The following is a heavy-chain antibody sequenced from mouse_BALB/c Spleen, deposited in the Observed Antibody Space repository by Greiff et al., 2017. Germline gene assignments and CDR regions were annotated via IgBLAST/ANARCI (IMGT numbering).Heavy chain of an antibody. Sequence: EVKLMESGGGLVKPGGSLKLSCAASGFAFSSYDMSWVRQTPEKRLEWVAYISSGGGSTYYPDTVKGRFTISRDNAKNTLYLQMSSLKSEDTAMYYCARPLRRGFAYWGQGTLVTVSA. CDR3: ARPLRRGFAY. J-gene: IGHJ3*01. CDR2: ISSGGGST. V-gene: IGHV5-12-1*01. CDR1: GFAFSSYD. D-gene: IGHD1-2*01.